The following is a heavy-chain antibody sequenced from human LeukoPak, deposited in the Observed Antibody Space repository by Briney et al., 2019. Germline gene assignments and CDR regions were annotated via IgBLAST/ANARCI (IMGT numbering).Heavy chain of an antibody. J-gene: IGHJ5*02. CDR3: ATATLVGATSSP. CDR2: INSNSGGT. D-gene: IGHD1-26*01. CDR1: GYSFTGYY. Sequence: ASVKVSCKASGYSFTGYYIHWVRQAPGQGLEWMGWINSNSGGTNYAQKFQGRVTMTRDTSISTAYMELSRLRSDDTAVYYCATATLVGATSSPWGPGTLVTVSS. V-gene: IGHV1-2*02.